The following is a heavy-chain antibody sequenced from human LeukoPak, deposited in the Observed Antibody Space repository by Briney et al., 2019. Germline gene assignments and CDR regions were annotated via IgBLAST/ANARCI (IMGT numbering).Heavy chain of an antibody. CDR1: GFTFSSYA. CDR2: ISGSGGSI. J-gene: IGHJ6*03. V-gene: IGHV3-23*01. Sequence: GGSLRLSCAASGFTFSSYAMSWVRQAPGKGLEWVSAISGSGGSIYYADSVKGRFTISRDNSKNTLYLQMNSLRAEDTAVYYCAKSRRDPGRATLYYYYYMDVWGKGTTVTVSS. CDR3: AKSRRDPGRATLYYYYYMDV.